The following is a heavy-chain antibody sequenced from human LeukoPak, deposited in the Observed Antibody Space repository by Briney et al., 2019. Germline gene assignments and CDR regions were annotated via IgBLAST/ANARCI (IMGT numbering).Heavy chain of an antibody. J-gene: IGHJ3*02. D-gene: IGHD3-16*01. CDR2: ISYDGNNR. V-gene: IGHV3-30*18. CDR1: RFTFSSYG. Sequence: TGGSLRLSCAASRFTFSSYGMHWVRQAPGKGLEWVAVISYDGNNRYYADSVKGRFTISRYNSKNTLYLQMNSLRAEDTAVYYCAKVKGEVFGAFDIWGQGTMVTVSS. CDR3: AKVKGEVFGAFDI.